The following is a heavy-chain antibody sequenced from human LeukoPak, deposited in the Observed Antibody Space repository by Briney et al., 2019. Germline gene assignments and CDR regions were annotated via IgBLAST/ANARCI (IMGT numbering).Heavy chain of an antibody. CDR2: MNPNSGNT. D-gene: IGHD3-10*01. CDR1: GYTFTSYD. Sequence: VASVKVSCKASGYTFTSYDINWVRQATGQGLEWMGWMNPNSGNTGYAQKFQGRVTMTRNTSISTAYMELSSLRSEDTAVYYCARGVMVRGVLAVYYYYYMDVWGKGTTVTISS. V-gene: IGHV1-8*01. CDR3: ARGVMVRGVLAVYYYYYMDV. J-gene: IGHJ6*03.